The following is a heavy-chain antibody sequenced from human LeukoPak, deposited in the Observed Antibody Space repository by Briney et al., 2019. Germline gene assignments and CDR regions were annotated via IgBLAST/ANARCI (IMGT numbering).Heavy chain of an antibody. CDR2: IIPISGTA. CDR3: ARDLRIAAANFDY. CDR1: GGTFSSHA. D-gene: IGHD6-13*01. J-gene: IGHJ4*02. Sequence: ASVKVSCKASGGTFSSHAIAWVRQAPGQGPEWMGGIIPISGTANYAQKFQGRVTMTTDTSTSTAYMELRSLRSDDTAVYYCARDLRIAAANFDYWGQGTLVTVSS. V-gene: IGHV1-69*05.